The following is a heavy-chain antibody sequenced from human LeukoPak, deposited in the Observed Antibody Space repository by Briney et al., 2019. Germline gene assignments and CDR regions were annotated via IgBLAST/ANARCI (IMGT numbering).Heavy chain of an antibody. CDR3: AREGGYDSSGYYGY. CDR1: GYTFTSYD. Sequence: GASVKVSCKASGYTFTSYDINWVRQAPGQGLEWMGGIIPIFGTANYAQKFQGRVTITADKSTSTAYMELSSLRSEDTAVYYCAREGGYDSSGYYGYWGQGTLVTVSS. J-gene: IGHJ4*02. V-gene: IGHV1-69*06. CDR2: IIPIFGTA. D-gene: IGHD3-22*01.